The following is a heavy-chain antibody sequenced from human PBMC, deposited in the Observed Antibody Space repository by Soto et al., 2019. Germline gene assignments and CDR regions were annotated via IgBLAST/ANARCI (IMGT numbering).Heavy chain of an antibody. CDR3: AKDLNYYDSSGYYHEGGYYYYGMDV. CDR1: GFTFSGYA. J-gene: IGHJ6*02. V-gene: IGHV3-23*01. D-gene: IGHD3-22*01. CDR2: LTPGGETT. Sequence: PGGSLRLSCAASGFTFSGYAMTWVRQAPGKGLEWVSALTPGGETTYHIDSVKGRFTISRDTSKNTLYLQMNSLRAEDTAVYYCAKDLNYYDSSGYYHEGGYYYYGMDVWGQGTTVTVSS.